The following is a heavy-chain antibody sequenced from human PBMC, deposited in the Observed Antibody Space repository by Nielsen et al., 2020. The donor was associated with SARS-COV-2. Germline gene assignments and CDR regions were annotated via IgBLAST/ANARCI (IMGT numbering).Heavy chain of an antibody. CDR2: IYPTGNT. Sequence: SQTLSLTCAVSGGSISSDGHSWSWVRQPPGKGLEWIGLIYPTGNTRYNPSLKSRVTLSMDKSKRQFSLRLTPVSAADTAVYFCARGDLVVVPSPILGLGPFFYYFYLDVWGKGTTVTVSS. J-gene: IGHJ6*03. V-gene: IGHV4-30-2*01. D-gene: IGHD2-2*01. CDR3: ARGDLVVVPSPILGLGPFFYYFYLDV. CDR1: GGSISSDGHS.